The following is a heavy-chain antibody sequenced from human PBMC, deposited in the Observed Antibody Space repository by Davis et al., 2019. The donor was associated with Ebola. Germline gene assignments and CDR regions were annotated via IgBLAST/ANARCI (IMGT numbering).Heavy chain of an antibody. CDR2: IYYSGST. CDR1: GDSMSDYY. CDR3: ARGLYSGAFDI. V-gene: IGHV4-59*01. Sequence: SETLSLTCTVSGDSMSDYYYNWIRQPPGRGLEWIGNIYYSGSTNYNPSLKSRVTISVDTSKNQFSLKLSSVTAADTAMYYCARGLYSGAFDIWGQGTMVTVSS. J-gene: IGHJ3*02. D-gene: IGHD2-15*01.